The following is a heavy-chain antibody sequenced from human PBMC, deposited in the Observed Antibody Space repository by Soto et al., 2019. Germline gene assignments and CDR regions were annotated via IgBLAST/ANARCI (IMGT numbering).Heavy chain of an antibody. CDR3: ARDVPRQGRMYQALSSSVENWFDP. CDR1: GFNFGDYY. CDR2: ISLSGTST. Sequence: QVQLVESGGGLVKPGGSLRLSCVASGFNFGDYYMSWIRQVPGKGLAWVSHISLSGTSTDFADSVKGRFTISRDNAKKSVYRQMNSLRAEDTAVYHCARDVPRQGRMYQALSSSVENWFDPWGQGTLVNVSS. J-gene: IGHJ5*02. V-gene: IGHV3-11*05. D-gene: IGHD2-2*01.